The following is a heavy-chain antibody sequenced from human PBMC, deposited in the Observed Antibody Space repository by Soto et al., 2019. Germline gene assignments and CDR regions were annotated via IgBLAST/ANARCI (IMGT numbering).Heavy chain of an antibody. Sequence: SVKVSCKASGGTFSNHAISWVRQAPGQGLEWVGGIIPMFPTADYAQRFQGRVTITADDSTTTVYMELSGLRSEDTAMYYCARDDATYCGGDCYRYFYYGMDVWGQGTTVTVYS. CDR1: GGTFSNHA. J-gene: IGHJ6*02. V-gene: IGHV1-69*13. D-gene: IGHD2-21*02. CDR2: IIPMFPTA. CDR3: ARDDATYCGGDCYRYFYYGMDV.